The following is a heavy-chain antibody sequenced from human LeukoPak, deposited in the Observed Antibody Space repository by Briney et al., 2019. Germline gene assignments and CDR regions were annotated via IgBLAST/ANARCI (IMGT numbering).Heavy chain of an antibody. CDR3: ASRRRGVAGIDY. CDR2: VYHSRRT. J-gene: IGHJ4*02. Sequence: AETLSLTCAVYGGSFSGYYWSWIRQPPGKGLEWIGEVYHSRRTNYNPSLKSRVTISVDTSKNQFSLKLSSVTAADTAVYYCASRRRGVAGIDYWGQGTLVTVSS. D-gene: IGHD6-19*01. V-gene: IGHV4-34*01. CDR1: GGSFSGYY.